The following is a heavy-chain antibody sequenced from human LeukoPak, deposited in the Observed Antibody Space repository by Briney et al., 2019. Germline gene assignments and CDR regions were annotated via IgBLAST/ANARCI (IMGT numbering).Heavy chain of an antibody. Sequence: PSETLSLTCAVYGGSFSGYYWSWIRQPPGKGLEWIGSIYYSGSTYYNPSLKSRATISVDTSKNQFSLKLSSVTAADTAVYYCARAGSIWMYYYYYMDVWGKGTTVTVSS. D-gene: IGHD1-1*01. V-gene: IGHV4-34*01. CDR3: ARAGSIWMYYYYYMDV. J-gene: IGHJ6*03. CDR2: IYYSGST. CDR1: GGSFSGYY.